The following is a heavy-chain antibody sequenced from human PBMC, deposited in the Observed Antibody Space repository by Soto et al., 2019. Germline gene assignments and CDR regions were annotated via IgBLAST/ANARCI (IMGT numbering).Heavy chain of an antibody. CDR1: GFTFRSYA. V-gene: IGHV3-23*01. CDR3: AKRMGSLVGAAFDI. Sequence: GGSLRLSCAASGFTFRSYAMSWVRQAPGKGLEWVSAISGSGSSTYYADSVKGRFTISRDNSKNTLYLQMNSLRAEDTAVYYCAKRMGSLVGAAFDIWGQGTMVTVSS. CDR2: ISGSGSST. D-gene: IGHD2-21*01. J-gene: IGHJ3*02.